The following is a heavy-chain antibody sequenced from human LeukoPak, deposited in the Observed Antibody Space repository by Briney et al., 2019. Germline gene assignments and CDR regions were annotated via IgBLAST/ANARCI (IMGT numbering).Heavy chain of an antibody. D-gene: IGHD3-10*01. J-gene: IGHJ4*02. Sequence: SETLSLTCTVSGASISTGSSYWSWIRQPAGEGLEWIGRIHNSGSTNYNPSLNSRVTISVDTSKNQVSLKLTSVTAADTAVYYCARNGYGSGSSWWGQGALVTVSS. CDR2: IHNSGST. CDR1: GASISTGSSY. V-gene: IGHV4-61*02. CDR3: ARNGYGSGSSW.